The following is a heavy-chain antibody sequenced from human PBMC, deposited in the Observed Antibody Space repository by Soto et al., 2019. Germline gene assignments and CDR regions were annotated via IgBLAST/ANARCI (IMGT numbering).Heavy chain of an antibody. J-gene: IGHJ1*01. D-gene: IGHD2-15*01. V-gene: IGHV3-33*01. CDR3: ARVTYCSGGSCYSPPQY. CDR2: IWYDGSNK. CDR1: GFTFSSYG. Sequence: GGSLRLSCAASGFTFSSYGMHWVRQAPGKGLEWVAVIWYDGSNKYYADSVKGRFTISRDNSKNTLYLQMNSLRDEDTAVSYCARVTYCSGGSCYSPPQYWGQVTLVTVSS.